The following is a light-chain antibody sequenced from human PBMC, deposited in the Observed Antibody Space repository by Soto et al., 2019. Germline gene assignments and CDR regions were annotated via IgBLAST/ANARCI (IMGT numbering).Light chain of an antibody. Sequence: EIVMTQSPATLSVSPGERATLSCRASQSVSSKLAWYQQKPGQGPRLLIYGASSRAIGIPPRFSGSGSGTEFTFPITSCQSGDFAVYYCQRYDTWIWTFGQGTKVEIK. CDR1: QSVSSK. V-gene: IGKV3-15*01. CDR2: GAS. J-gene: IGKJ1*01. CDR3: QRYDTWIWT.